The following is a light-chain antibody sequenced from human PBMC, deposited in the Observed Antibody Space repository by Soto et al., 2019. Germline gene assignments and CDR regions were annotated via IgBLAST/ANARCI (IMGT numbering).Light chain of an antibody. CDR1: SSDVGGYKF. J-gene: IGLJ3*02. CDR3: LSYTSANTRV. CDR2: EVS. Sequence: QSVLTQPASVSGSPGQSITISCTGTSSDVGGYKFVSWYQQHPGKAPKLMIYEVSNRPSGVSNRFSGSKSGNTASLTISGLQPEDEADYYCLSYTSANTRVFGGGTKVTVL. V-gene: IGLV2-14*01.